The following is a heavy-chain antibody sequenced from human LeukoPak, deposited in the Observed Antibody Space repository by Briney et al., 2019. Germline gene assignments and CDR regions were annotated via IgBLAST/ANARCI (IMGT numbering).Heavy chain of an antibody. CDR1: GGSISSNSYY. V-gene: IGHV4-39*02. Sequence: SETLSLTCTVSGGSISSNSYYWGWIRQPPGKGLKWIGSIYYSGSTYYNPSLKSRVTISVDTSKNQFSLKLNSVTAADTAVYYCARDQIRGVHYDYVWGADTWGQGTLVTVSS. CDR3: ARDQIRGVHYDYVWGADT. J-gene: IGHJ5*02. D-gene: IGHD3-16*01. CDR2: IYYSGST.